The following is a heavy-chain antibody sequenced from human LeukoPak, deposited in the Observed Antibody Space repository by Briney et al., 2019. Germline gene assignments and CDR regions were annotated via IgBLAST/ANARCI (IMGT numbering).Heavy chain of an antibody. CDR2: INQDESRK. CDR3: AKLIRDVTIYHF. V-gene: IGHV3-7*01. D-gene: IGHD3-3*02. Sequence: GGSLRLSCAASGFTFSRFWMSRVRQAPGKGLEWVASINQDESRKHYSDSVRGRFTISRDNTRNSLFLHMDSLSVDDTAIYYCAKLIRDVTIYHFWGRGALVTVSS. CDR1: GFTFSRFW. J-gene: IGHJ2*01.